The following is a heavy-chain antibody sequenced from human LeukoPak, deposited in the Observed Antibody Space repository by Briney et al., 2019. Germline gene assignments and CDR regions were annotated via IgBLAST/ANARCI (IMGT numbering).Heavy chain of an antibody. V-gene: IGHV3-30*18. D-gene: IGHD3-22*01. CDR3: AKEGSYYDSSSFDY. J-gene: IGHJ4*02. CDR1: GFTFSSYG. CDR2: ISYDGSNK. Sequence: AGGSLRLSCAASGFTFSSYGMHWVRQAPGKGLEWVAVISYDGSNKYYADSVKGRFTISRDNSKNTLYLQMNSLRAEDTAVYYCAKEGSYYDSSSFDYWGQGTLVTVSS.